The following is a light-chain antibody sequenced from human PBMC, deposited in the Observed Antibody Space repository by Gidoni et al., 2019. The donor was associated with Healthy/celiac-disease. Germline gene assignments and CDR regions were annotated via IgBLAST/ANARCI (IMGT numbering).Light chain of an antibody. V-gene: IGKV1-5*03. J-gene: IGKJ3*01. CDR2: KAS. CDR1: QSISSW. CDR3: QQYNGYSFT. Sequence: DIQMTQSPSTLSASVGDRVTITCRASQSISSWLAWYQQKPGKAPKLRIYKASSLESGVPSRFSGSGSGTEFTLTISSLQPDDFATYYCQQYNGYSFTFGPGTKVDI.